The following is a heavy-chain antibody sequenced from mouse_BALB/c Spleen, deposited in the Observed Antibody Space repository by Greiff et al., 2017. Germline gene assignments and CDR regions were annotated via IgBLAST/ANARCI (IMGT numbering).Heavy chain of an antibody. J-gene: IGHJ3*01. V-gene: IGHV14-3*02. CDR1: GFNIKDTY. D-gene: IGHD3-2*01. Sequence: VQLQQSGAELVKPGASVKLSCTASGFNIKDTYMHWVKQGPEQGLEWIGRIDPANGNTKYDPKFQGKATITADTSSNTAYLQLSSLTSEDTAVYYCALDSSGSEGFAYWGQGTLVTVSA. CDR2: IDPANGNT. CDR3: ALDSSGSEGFAY.